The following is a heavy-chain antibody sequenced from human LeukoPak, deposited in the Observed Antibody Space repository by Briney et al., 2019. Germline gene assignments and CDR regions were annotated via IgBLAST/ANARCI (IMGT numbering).Heavy chain of an antibody. CDR1: GFTFSSYS. CDR2: ISSSSSYI. V-gene: IGHV3-21*01. D-gene: IGHD2-15*01. J-gene: IGHJ4*02. CDR3: ARDREVVAATFDY. Sequence: GGSLRLSCAASGFTFSSYSMNWVRQAPGKGLEWVSSISSSSSYIYYADSVKGRFTISRDNAKNSLYLQMNSLRAEDTAVYYCARDREVVAATFDYWGRGTLVTVSS.